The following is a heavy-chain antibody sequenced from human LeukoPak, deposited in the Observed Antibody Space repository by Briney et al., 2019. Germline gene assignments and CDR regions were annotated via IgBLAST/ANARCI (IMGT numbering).Heavy chain of an antibody. CDR1: GYTFTNYD. J-gene: IGHJ4*02. V-gene: IGHV1-8*03. CDR2: MNPNSGNT. Sequence: ASVKVSCKASGYTFTNYDINWVRQATGQGLEWMGWMNPNSGNTGYAQKFQDRFTITRNTSISTAYMELSSLRSEDTAVYYCARADQWDGYKYYFDNWGQGTLVTVSS. CDR3: ARADQWDGYKYYFDN. D-gene: IGHD5-24*01.